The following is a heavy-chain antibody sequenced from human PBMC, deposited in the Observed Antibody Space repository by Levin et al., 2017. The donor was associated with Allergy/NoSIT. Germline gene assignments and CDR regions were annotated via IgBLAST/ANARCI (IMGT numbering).Heavy chain of an antibody. D-gene: IGHD1-26*01. V-gene: IGHV1-2*02. CDR1: GSTFTDSY. J-gene: IGHJ4*02. Sequence: ASVKVSCKASGSTFTDSYIHWVRQAPGQGLEWMGWINPHSGGTNYAPKFQGRVTLTRDTSINKVYMELNRLTSDDTAVYCCAIDVKVGPTPDWGQGTLVTVSS. CDR3: AIDVKVGPTPD. CDR2: INPHSGGT.